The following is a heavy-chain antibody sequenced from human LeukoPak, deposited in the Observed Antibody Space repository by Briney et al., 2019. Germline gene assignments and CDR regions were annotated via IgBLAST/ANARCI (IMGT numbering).Heavy chain of an antibody. CDR3: ARGRGYADY. CDR1: RGSISGYY. V-gene: IGHV4-59*01. Sequence: SETLSLTCTVSRGSISGYYWSWIRQPPGKGLKWIGYIYYSGTTNYNPSLKSRLTISVDTSKNQFSLKLTSVTSADTALYYCARGRGYADYWGQGALVTVSS. D-gene: IGHD6-25*01. CDR2: IYYSGTT. J-gene: IGHJ4*02.